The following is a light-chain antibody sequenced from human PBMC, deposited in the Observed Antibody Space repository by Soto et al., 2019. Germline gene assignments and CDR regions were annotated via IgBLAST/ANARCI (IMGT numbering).Light chain of an antibody. CDR1: SGSVSTSYY. V-gene: IGLV8-61*01. J-gene: IGLJ7*01. Sequence: QAVVTQEPSFSVSPGGTVTLTCGLSSGSVSTSYYPGWYQQTPGQAPRTLIYSTNTRSSGVPDRFSGSILGNKAALTITGAQADDESDYYCVLDMGSGITVFGGGTQLTVL. CDR2: STN. CDR3: VLDMGSGITV.